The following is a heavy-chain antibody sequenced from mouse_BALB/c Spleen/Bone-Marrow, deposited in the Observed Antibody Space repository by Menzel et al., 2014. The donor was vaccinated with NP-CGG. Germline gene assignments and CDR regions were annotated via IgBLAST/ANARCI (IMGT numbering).Heavy chain of an antibody. J-gene: IGHJ2*01. V-gene: IGHV3-6*02. Sequence: VQVVESGPDLVKPSVSLALTCSVTGYSITSGYYWNWIRQFPGNKLEWMGYISYDGNNNYNPSLKNRISITRDTSKNHIFMKLNSVNSEDTATNYCAREDYGNYDYFVYWGQGTTPAVSS. CDR1: GYSITSGYY. CDR3: AREDYGNYDYFVY. CDR2: ISYDGNN. D-gene: IGHD2-1*01.